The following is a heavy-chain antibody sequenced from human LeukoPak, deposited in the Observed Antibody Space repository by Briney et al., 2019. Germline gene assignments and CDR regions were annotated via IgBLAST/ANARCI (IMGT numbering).Heavy chain of an antibody. CDR2: INPKGGST. CDR1: GYTFTNYY. D-gene: IGHD6-6*01. Sequence: ASVKVSCKASGYTFTNYYMHWVRQAPGQGLEWMGIINPKGGSTSYAQKFQGRITMTRDTSTSTVYMELSSLRSEGTAVYFCARGEQLVGRGGDSFDYWGQGTLVTVSS. J-gene: IGHJ4*02. V-gene: IGHV1-46*01. CDR3: ARGEQLVGRGGDSFDY.